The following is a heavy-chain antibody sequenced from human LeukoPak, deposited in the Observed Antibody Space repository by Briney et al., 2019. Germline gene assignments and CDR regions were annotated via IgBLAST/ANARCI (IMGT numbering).Heavy chain of an antibody. Sequence: GGSLRLSCAASGVSFSSYRMNWVRQAPGKGLEWISSISRSSSYIYYADSMKGRFTISRDNANNSLFLQMNSLRAEDTAVYYCARGGVSVGGNFDYWGQGTLVTVSS. CDR1: GVSFSSYR. D-gene: IGHD4-23*01. CDR3: ARGGVSVGGNFDY. J-gene: IGHJ4*02. CDR2: ISRSSSYI. V-gene: IGHV3-21*01.